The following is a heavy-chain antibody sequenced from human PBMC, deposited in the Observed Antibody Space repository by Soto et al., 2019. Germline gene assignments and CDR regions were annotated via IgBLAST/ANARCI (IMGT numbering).Heavy chain of an antibody. CDR3: AKRPDSSDSSGYPA. V-gene: IGHV4-30-4*01. Sequence: PSETLSLTCAVSGGSISSGDYYWNWIRQPPGKGLEWIGHISNSGSTYYNPSLKSRVTISIDTSKNQFSLKLSSVTAADTAVYYCAKRPDSSDSSGYPAWGQGIQVTVSS. CDR2: ISNSGST. J-gene: IGHJ5*02. CDR1: GGSISSGDYY. D-gene: IGHD3-22*01.